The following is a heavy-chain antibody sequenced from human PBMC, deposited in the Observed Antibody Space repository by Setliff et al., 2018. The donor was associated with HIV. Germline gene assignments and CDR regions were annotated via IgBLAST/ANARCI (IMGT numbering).Heavy chain of an antibody. D-gene: IGHD3-3*02. CDR1: GISINGYY. V-gene: IGHV4-4*08. J-gene: IGHJ4*02. Sequence: NPSETLSLTCSVSGISINGYYWSWIRQSPRTRLEWIGYVSSIGNTNYNPSLKSRVTISVDTSKNQFSLKLSSVTAADTAVYYCARDETPFAFSIHWGQGTLVTVSS. CDR3: ARDETPFAFSIH. CDR2: VSSIGNT.